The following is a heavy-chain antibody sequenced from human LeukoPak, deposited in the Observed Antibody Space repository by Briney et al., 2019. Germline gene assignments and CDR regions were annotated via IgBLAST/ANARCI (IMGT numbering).Heavy chain of an antibody. CDR3: ATDRLLYPPTGAFDI. Sequence: ASVKVSCKVSGYTLTELSMHWGRQAPGKGLEWMGGFDPEDGETIYAQKFQGRVTMTEDTSTDTAYMELSSLRSEDTAVYYCATDRLLYPPTGAFDIWGQGTMVTVSS. J-gene: IGHJ3*02. CDR1: GYTLTELS. D-gene: IGHD2-2*02. V-gene: IGHV1-24*01. CDR2: FDPEDGET.